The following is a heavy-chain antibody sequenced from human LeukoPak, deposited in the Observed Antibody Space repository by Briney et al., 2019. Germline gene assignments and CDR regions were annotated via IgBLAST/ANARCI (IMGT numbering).Heavy chain of an antibody. Sequence: GGSLRLSCAASGFTFSSNSLNWVRQAPGKGLEWVSSISSSSIYIYYADSVKGRFIISRDNARSSLYLQMNNLRAEDTAVYYCARPRGCGSARCNNFDSWGQGTLVTVSS. V-gene: IGHV3-21*01. CDR2: ISSSSIYI. J-gene: IGHJ4*02. CDR1: GFTFSSNS. D-gene: IGHD2-2*01. CDR3: ARPRGCGSARCNNFDS.